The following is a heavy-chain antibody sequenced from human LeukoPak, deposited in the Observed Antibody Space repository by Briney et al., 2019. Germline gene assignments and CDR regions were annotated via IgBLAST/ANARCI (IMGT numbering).Heavy chain of an antibody. Sequence: GGSLRLSCAASRFTFSSYAMSWVRQAPGKGLEWVSAISGSGGSTYYADSVKGRFTISRDNSKNTLYLQMNSLRAEDTAVYYCAKGSYSSGWNFFDYWGQGTLVTVSS. CDR3: AKGSYSSGWNFFDY. D-gene: IGHD6-19*01. CDR1: RFTFSSYA. CDR2: ISGSGGST. J-gene: IGHJ4*02. V-gene: IGHV3-23*01.